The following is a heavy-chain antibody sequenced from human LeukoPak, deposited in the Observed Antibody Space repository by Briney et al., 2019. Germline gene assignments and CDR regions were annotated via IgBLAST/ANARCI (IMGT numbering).Heavy chain of an antibody. CDR3: AKDPVGYYSSSWYPQDY. D-gene: IGHD6-13*01. Sequence: GRSLRLSCAASGFTFSSYGMRWVRRAPGKGLEWVAVISYDGSNKYYADSVKGRFTISRDNSKNTLYLQMNSLRAEDTAVYYCAKDPVGYYSSSWYPQDYWGQGTLVTVSS. V-gene: IGHV3-30*18. CDR2: ISYDGSNK. J-gene: IGHJ4*02. CDR1: GFTFSSYG.